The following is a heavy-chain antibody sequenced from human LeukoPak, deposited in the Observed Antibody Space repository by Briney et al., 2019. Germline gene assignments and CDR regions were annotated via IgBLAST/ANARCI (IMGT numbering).Heavy chain of an antibody. CDR2: ISGSGFTT. V-gene: IGHV3-23*01. CDR3: AKVSGELEYPSGYFDY. Sequence: PGGSLRLSCAASGFTVSSNYMSWVRQAPGKGLEWVSGISGSGFTTYYADSVKGRFTISRDNPKNTLYLQMNSLRAEDTAVYYCAKVSGELEYPSGYFDYWGQGTLVTVSS. D-gene: IGHD1-1*01. J-gene: IGHJ4*02. CDR1: GFTVSSNY.